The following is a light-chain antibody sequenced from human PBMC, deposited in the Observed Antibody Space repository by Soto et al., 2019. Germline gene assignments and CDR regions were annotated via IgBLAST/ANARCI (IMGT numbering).Light chain of an antibody. J-gene: IGKJ5*01. Sequence: EIVLTQSQATLSLSPGESPTVSCRASQSVSSYLAWYQQKPGQAPRLLIYDASNRATGIPARFSGSGSGTDFTLTISSLEPEDFAVYYCQQRSNWPPITFGQGTRLEIK. CDR1: QSVSSY. CDR2: DAS. CDR3: QQRSNWPPIT. V-gene: IGKV3-11*01.